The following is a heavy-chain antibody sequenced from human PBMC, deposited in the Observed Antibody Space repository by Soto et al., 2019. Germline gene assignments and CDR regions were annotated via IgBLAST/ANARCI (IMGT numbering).Heavy chain of an antibody. CDR1: GDSVSSNSAA. CDR2: TYYRSRWYN. CDR3: AGPTSRQWHYRDV. D-gene: IGHD6-19*01. J-gene: IGHJ6*03. V-gene: IGHV6-1*01. Sequence: SQTLSLTCAISGDSVSSNSAAWNWIRQSPSRGLEWLGRTYYRSRWYNDYADSVKSRITVNPDTSKNQFSLHLNSVTPENTAVYYCAGPTSRQWHYRDVWDKGTPGTVSS.